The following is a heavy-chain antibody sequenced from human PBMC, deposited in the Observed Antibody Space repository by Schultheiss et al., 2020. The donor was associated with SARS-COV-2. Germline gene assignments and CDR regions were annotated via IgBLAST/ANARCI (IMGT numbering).Heavy chain of an antibody. V-gene: IGHV4-4*07. Sequence: SETLSLTCAVYGGSFSSYYWSWIRQPAGKGLEWIGRIYTSGSTNYNPSLKSRVTISVDTSKNQFSLKLSSVTAADTAVYYCARDGIVVVPAAMFYFDYWGQGTLVTVSS. CDR1: GGSFSSYY. J-gene: IGHJ4*02. D-gene: IGHD2-2*01. CDR2: IYTSGST. CDR3: ARDGIVVVPAAMFYFDY.